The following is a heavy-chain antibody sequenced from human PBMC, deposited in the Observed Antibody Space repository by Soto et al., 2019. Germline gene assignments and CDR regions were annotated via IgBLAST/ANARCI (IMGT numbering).Heavy chain of an antibody. J-gene: IGHJ4*02. CDR1: GFTFSTYG. CDR3: GTPGGDGYNHALDY. CDR2: ISGSGAST. D-gene: IGHD5-12*01. V-gene: IGHV3-23*01. Sequence: GGSLRLSCTASGFTFSTYGMTWVRQAPGKGLEWVSGISGSGASTYYADSVKGRFTISRDNSKNTLYLQMNSLRAEDTAVYYCGTPGGDGYNHALDYWGQGTLVTVS.